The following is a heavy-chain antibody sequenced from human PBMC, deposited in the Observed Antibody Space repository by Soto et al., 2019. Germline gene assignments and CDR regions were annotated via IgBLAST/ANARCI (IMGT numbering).Heavy chain of an antibody. CDR1: GFTFTSSA. CDR2: IVVGSGNT. CDR3: AADYLIHYYDSSGYSDY. V-gene: IGHV1-58*01. J-gene: IGHJ4*02. Sequence: SVKVSCKASGFTFTSSAVQWVLQARGQRLEWIGWIVVGSGNTNYAQKFQERVTITRDMSTSTAYMELSSLRSEDTAVYYCAADYLIHYYDSSGYSDYWGQGTLVTVSS. D-gene: IGHD3-22*01.